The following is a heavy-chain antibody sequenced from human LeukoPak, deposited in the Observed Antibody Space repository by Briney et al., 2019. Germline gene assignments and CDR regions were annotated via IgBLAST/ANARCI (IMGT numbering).Heavy chain of an antibody. V-gene: IGHV4-39*02. J-gene: IGHJ4*02. CDR2: IYYSGST. Sequence: PSETLSLICTVSGGSIRSGSHYWAWIRQPPGKGLEWIGSIYYSGSTYYNPSLETRVTISIDTSKNHFSLKLSSLSAADTSVYYCAKRDDSGGNLVDLWGQGTLVTVS. CDR1: GGSIRSGSHY. CDR3: AKRDDSGGNLVDL. D-gene: IGHD3-22*01.